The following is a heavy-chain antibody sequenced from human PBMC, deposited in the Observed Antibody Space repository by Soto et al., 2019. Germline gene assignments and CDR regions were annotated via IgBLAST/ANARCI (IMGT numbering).Heavy chain of an antibody. V-gene: IGHV4-59*01. CDR1: GDSLSSDN. Sequence: PSATLSLTCRVSGDSLSSDNWSWIRQSPGKGLEWIGHIYNSGGINNNPSLKGRVTISVDTSKNQFSLKLTSVTAADTAVYYCARRNGDYPRIYYFDYWGQGTLVTVSS. CDR3: ARRNGDYPRIYYFDY. J-gene: IGHJ4*02. D-gene: IGHD4-17*01. CDR2: IYNSGGI.